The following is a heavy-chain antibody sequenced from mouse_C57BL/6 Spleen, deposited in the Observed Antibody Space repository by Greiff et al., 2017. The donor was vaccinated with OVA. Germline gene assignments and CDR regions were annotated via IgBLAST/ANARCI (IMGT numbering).Heavy chain of an antibody. CDR3: ARGVLRYLFDY. D-gene: IGHD1-1*01. V-gene: IGHV1-53*01. Sequence: QGQLQQPGTELVKPGASVKLSCKASGYTFTSYWMHWVEQRPGQGLEWIGNIKPSNGGTNYNEKFKSKATLTVDKSSSTAYMQLSSLTSEDSAVYYCARGVLRYLFDYWGQGTTLTVSS. CDR2: IKPSNGGT. J-gene: IGHJ2*01. CDR1: GYTFTSYW.